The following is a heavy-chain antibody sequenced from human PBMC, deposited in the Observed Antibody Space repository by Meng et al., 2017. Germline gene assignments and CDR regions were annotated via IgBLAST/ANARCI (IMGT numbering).Heavy chain of an antibody. CDR1: GYSISSGYY. Sequence: SETLSLTCTVSGYSISSGYYWGWIRQPPGKGLEWIGSIYHSGSTYYNPSLKSRVTISVGTSKNQFSLKLSSVTAADTAVYYCAREGLLSSRRSIDYWGQGTLVTVSS. D-gene: IGHD2-15*01. V-gene: IGHV4-38-2*02. J-gene: IGHJ4*02. CDR3: AREGLLSSRRSIDY. CDR2: IYHSGST.